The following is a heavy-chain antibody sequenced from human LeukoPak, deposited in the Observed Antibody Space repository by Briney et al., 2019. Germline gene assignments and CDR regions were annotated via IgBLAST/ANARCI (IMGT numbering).Heavy chain of an antibody. CDR3: SGTLGELSFYDY. Sequence: GGSLRLSCTASGFTFGDYSMSWFRQAPGKGLEWVGFIRSKAYGGTTEYAASVKGRFTISRDDSKSIAHLQLNSLKTEDTAVYYCSGTLGELSFYDYWGQGTLVTVSS. CDR2: IRSKAYGGTT. D-gene: IGHD3-16*02. J-gene: IGHJ4*02. V-gene: IGHV3-49*03. CDR1: GFTFGDYS.